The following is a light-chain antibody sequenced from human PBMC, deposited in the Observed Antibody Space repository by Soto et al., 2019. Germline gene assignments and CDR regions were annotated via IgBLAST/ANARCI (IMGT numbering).Light chain of an antibody. J-gene: IGLJ2*01. CDR1: SSNIGSKT. CDR2: SNN. CDR3: AAWDDSLNGVV. V-gene: IGLV1-44*01. Sequence: QAVLTQPPSASGTPGQRVTISCSGSSSNIGSKTVNWYQQLPGTAPKLLIYSNNQRPSGVPDRFSGSMSGTSASLAISGLQSEDEADYYCAAWDDSLNGVVFGGGTQLTVL.